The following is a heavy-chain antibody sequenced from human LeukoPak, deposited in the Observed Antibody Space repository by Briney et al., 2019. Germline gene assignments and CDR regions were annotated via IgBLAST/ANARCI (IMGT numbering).Heavy chain of an antibody. D-gene: IGHD2-15*01. CDR1: GFNFNAYA. Sequence: GESLTLSCAGSGFNFNAYAMNWVRQAPGKGLEWISYISSGSSTIHYSDSVRGRFSISRDNAENTVYLEMNSPGDEDTAVYYCARVGGWQLPKFDYWGRGTLVTVSS. CDR3: ARVGGWQLPKFDY. J-gene: IGHJ4*02. V-gene: IGHV3-48*02. CDR2: ISSGSSTI.